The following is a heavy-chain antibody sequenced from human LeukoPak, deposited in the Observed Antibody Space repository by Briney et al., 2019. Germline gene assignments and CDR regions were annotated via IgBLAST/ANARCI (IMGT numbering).Heavy chain of an antibody. D-gene: IGHD3-10*01. Sequence: GGSLRLSCAVSGLTFNNYAMSWVRQAPGKGLEWVSGISGRGASKYYADSVKGRFTISRDNSKNTLYLQMNSLRAEDSAVYYCAKNYGSGSSVKYYYYMDVWGKGTTVTVSS. CDR2: ISGRGASK. CDR3: AKNYGSGSSVKYYYYMDV. V-gene: IGHV3-23*01. J-gene: IGHJ6*03. CDR1: GLTFNNYA.